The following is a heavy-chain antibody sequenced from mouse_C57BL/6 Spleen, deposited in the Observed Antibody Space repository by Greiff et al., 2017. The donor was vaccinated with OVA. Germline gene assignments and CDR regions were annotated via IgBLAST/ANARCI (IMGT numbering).Heavy chain of an antibody. CDR3: ASANDYDGAY. D-gene: IGHD2-4*01. Sequence: QVQLQQPGAELVKPGASVKLSCKASGYTFTSYWMHWVKQRPGQGLEWIGMIHPNSGSTNYNEKFKSKATLTVDKSSSTAYMQLSSLTSEDAADYYCASANDYDGAYWGQGTLVTVSA. CDR1: GYTFTSYW. V-gene: IGHV1-64*01. J-gene: IGHJ3*01. CDR2: IHPNSGST.